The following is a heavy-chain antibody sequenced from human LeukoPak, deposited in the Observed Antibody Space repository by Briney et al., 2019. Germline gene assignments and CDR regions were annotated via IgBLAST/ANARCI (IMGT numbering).Heavy chain of an antibody. Sequence: GESLKISCKRSGYSSTSDWIGWVRQMPGKGLEWMGIIYPGDSDTRYSLSFQGQVTISADKSISTAYLLWSSLKASDTAMYYCARDESNSSSWHPGDYWGQGTLVTVSS. CDR3: ARDESNSSSWHPGDY. V-gene: IGHV5-51*01. J-gene: IGHJ4*02. CDR1: GYSSTSDW. CDR2: IYPGDSDT. D-gene: IGHD6-13*01.